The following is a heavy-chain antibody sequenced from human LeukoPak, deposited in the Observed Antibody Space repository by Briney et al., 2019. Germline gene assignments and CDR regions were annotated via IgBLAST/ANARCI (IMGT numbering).Heavy chain of an antibody. Sequence: PGGSLRLSCAASGFTFSSYAMHWVRQAPGKGLEWVAVISYDGSNKYYADSVKGRFTISRDNSKNTLYLQMNSLRAEDTAVYYCARDWYGRRVAFWSGYLFDYWGQGTLVTVSS. J-gene: IGHJ4*02. D-gene: IGHD3-3*01. CDR1: GFTFSSYA. CDR2: ISYDGSNK. V-gene: IGHV3-30-3*01. CDR3: ARDWYGRRVAFWSGYLFDY.